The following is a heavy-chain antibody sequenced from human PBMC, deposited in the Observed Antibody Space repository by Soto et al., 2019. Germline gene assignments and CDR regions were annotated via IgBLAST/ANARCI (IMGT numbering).Heavy chain of an antibody. CDR1: GLTISNAW. CDR3: TTGSVEGV. Sequence: VQLVESGGGFIYPGGSLRLSCAASGLTISNAWMNWVRQAPGKGLEWVGHIKTNTEGGTTDYAAAVKGRFTVSRDDSKNTLYLQMNSLKTEDTAVYYCTTGSVEGVWGQGTTVTVSS. J-gene: IGHJ6*02. CDR2: IKTNTEGGTT. D-gene: IGHD2-15*01. V-gene: IGHV3-15*07.